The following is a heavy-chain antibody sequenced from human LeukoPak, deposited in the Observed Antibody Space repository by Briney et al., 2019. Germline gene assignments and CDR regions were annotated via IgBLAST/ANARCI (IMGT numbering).Heavy chain of an antibody. V-gene: IGHV3-21*01. CDR1: GFTFSSYS. Sequence: PGGSLRLSCVVSGFTFSSYSMNWVRQAPGKGLEWVSSITSSSSYIYYTDSVKGRFTISRDNAKKSLYLQMNSLRAEDTAVYYCARDLFGGNWNTEGFDYWGQGTLVTVSS. J-gene: IGHJ4*02. D-gene: IGHD1/OR15-1a*01. CDR3: ARDLFGGNWNTEGFDY. CDR2: ITSSSSYI.